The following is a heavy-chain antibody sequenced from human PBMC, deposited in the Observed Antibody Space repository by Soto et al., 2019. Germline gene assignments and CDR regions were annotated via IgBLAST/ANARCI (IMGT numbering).Heavy chain of an antibody. CDR2: IYYGGST. D-gene: IGHD2-15*01. V-gene: IGHV4-31*03. J-gene: IGHJ4*02. CDR1: GGSISSGGYY. CDR3: ARTPLSKSLDY. Sequence: PSETLSLTCTVSGGSISSGGYYWRWIRQHPGKGLEWIGYIYYGGSTYYNPSLKSRVTISVDTSKNQFSLKLSSVTAADTAVYYCARTPLSKSLDYWGQGTLVTVSS.